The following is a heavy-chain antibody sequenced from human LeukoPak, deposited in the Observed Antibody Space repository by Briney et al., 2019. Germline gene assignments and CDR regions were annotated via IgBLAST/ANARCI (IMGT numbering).Heavy chain of an antibody. J-gene: IGHJ4*02. CDR3: ARALYFRYYFDY. CDR1: GGSISSYY. Sequence: PTETLSLTCTVSGGSISSYYWSWIRQPPGKGLEWIGYIYYSGSTNYNPSLKSRVTISVDPSKNQFSLKLSSVTAADTAVYYCARALYFRYYFDYWGQGTLVTVSS. CDR2: IYYSGST. D-gene: IGHD2-8*01. V-gene: IGHV4-59*01.